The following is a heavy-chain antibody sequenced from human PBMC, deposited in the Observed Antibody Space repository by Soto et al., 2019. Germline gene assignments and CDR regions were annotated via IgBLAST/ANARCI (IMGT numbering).Heavy chain of an antibody. J-gene: IGHJ5*02. CDR3: AKDPIAAINNWFDP. CDR2: IGTAGDT. D-gene: IGHD6-13*01. CDR1: GFTFSSYD. V-gene: IGHV3-13*01. Sequence: GGSLRLSCAASGFTFSSYDMHWVRQATGKGLEWVSAIGTAGDTYYPGSVKGRFTISRENSKNSLYLQMNSLRAEDAAVYYCAKDPIAAINNWFDPWGQGTLVTVSS.